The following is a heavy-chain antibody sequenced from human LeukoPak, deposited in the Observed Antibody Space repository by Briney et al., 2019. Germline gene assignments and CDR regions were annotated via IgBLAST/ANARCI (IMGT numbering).Heavy chain of an antibody. J-gene: IGHJ4*02. D-gene: IGHD6-13*01. V-gene: IGHV5-51*01. CDR3: ARQSRVSGSWYIIDY. CDR2: NHPADSEP. CDR1: GYSFTNFW. Sequence: GESLKISCKGSGYSFTNFWIGWVRQMPGKGLEWMGINHPADSEPRYSPSFQGQVSISADKSITTAYLQWSSLKASDTAMYYCARQSRVSGSWYIIDYWGQGTLVTVSS.